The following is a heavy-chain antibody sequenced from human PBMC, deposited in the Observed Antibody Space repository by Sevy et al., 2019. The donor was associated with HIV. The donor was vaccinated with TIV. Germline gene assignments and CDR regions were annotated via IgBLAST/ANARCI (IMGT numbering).Heavy chain of an antibody. CDR2: ISGSGTRT. D-gene: IGHD3-22*01. J-gene: IGHJ6*03. CDR3: VKGVGGHYDPDEIGYYFYYYNMDV. Sequence: GGSLRLSCAVSGFSFDSYGMTWVRQAPGKGLEWVSGISGSGTRTYYADSVKGRFIISRDNSKNTLYLQMNSLRSEDKAIYYWVKGVGGHYDPDEIGYYFYYYNMDVWGKGTTVTVSS. V-gene: IGHV3-23*01. CDR1: GFSFDSYG.